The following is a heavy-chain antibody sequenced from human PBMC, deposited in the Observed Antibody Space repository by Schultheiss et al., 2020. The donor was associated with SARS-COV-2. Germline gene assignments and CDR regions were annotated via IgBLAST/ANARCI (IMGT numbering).Heavy chain of an antibody. J-gene: IGHJ4*02. V-gene: IGHV3-23*01. CDR2: ISGSGGST. CDR1: GFTFSSYA. Sequence: GGSLRLSCAASGFTFSSYAMSWVRQAPGKRLEWVSAISGSGGSTYYADSVKGRFTISRDNSKNTLYLQMNSLRAEDTAVYYCAKEGGYCSSTSCYWIVATSYYFDYWGQGTLVTVSS. CDR3: AKEGGYCSSTSCYWIVATSYYFDY. D-gene: IGHD2-2*01.